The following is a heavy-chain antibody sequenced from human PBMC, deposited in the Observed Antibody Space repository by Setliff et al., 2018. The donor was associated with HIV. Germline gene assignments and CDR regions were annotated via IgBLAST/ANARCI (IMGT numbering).Heavy chain of an antibody. Sequence: SVKVSCKTSGDTFSSYAFSWVRQAPGQGPEWMGGITPISAASNYAQKFQGRVTITTDESTSTAYMELSRLRSDDTAVYYCAREVVVGSPVATCAAFDLWGQGTLVTVSS. CDR3: AREVVVGSPVATCAAFDL. D-gene: IGHD5-12*01. CDR2: ITPISAAS. CDR1: GDTFSSYA. V-gene: IGHV1-69*05. J-gene: IGHJ3*01.